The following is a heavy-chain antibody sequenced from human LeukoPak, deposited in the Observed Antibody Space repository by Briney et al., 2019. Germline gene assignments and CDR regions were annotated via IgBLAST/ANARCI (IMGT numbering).Heavy chain of an antibody. CDR3: ARDLGVPGDYGTFAY. CDR1: GFTFSSYE. CDR2: ISSSGSTI. D-gene: IGHD4-17*01. V-gene: IGHV3-48*03. J-gene: IGHJ4*02. Sequence: GGSLRLSCAASGFTFSSYEMNWVRQAPGKGLEWVSYISSSGSTIYYADSVKGRFTISRDNAKNSLYLQMNSLRAEGTAVYYCARDLGVPGDYGTFAYWGQGTLVTVSS.